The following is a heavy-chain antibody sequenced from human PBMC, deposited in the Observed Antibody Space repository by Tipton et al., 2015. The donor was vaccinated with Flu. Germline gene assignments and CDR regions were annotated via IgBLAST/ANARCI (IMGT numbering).Heavy chain of an antibody. CDR1: GGSLSGYY. Sequence: TLSLTCTVSGGSLSGYYWSWIRQPAGKGLEWIGRIYTGGSSYYNPSLKSRVTMSVDASKNQFSLQLNSVTAADTAVYYCARDPDSGAGYYLDLWGRGTLVTVSS. V-gene: IGHV4-4*07. J-gene: IGHJ2*01. D-gene: IGHD1-26*01. CDR2: IYTGGSS. CDR3: ARDPDSGAGYYLDL.